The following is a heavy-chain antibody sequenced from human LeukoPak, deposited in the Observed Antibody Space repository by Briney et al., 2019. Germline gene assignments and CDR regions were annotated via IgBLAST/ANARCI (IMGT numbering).Heavy chain of an antibody. CDR3: AREGGFYRPLDY. CDR1: GGSVTSTNW. D-gene: IGHD3-3*01. V-gene: IGHV4-4*02. J-gene: IGHJ4*02. CDR2: VHLDGRT. Sequence: SETLSLTCDLSGGSVTSTNWWTWLRHPPGQALQSIGEVHLDGRTNYNPSLKSRLIMSVDLPENHISLKLTSVTAADTAVYYCAREGGFYRPLDYSGQGTLVTVSS.